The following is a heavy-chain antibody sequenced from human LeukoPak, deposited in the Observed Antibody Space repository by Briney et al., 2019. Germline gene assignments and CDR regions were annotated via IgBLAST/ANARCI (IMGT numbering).Heavy chain of an antibody. V-gene: IGHV1-69*10. CDR3: ARVDRQSY. CDR2: IIPILGTA. J-gene: IGHJ4*02. Sequence: GASVKVSCKASGGTFSSYAISWVRQAPRQGLEWMGGIIPILGTANYAQKFQGRVTITADKSTSTVYMELSSLRSEDTAVYYCARVDRQSYWGQGTLVTVSS. CDR1: GGTFSSYA. D-gene: IGHD2-2*03.